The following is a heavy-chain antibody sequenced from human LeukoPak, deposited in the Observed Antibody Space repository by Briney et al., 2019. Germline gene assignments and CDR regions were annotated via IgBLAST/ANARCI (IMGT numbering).Heavy chain of an antibody. D-gene: IGHD3-16*01. V-gene: IGHV4-30-4*01. Sequence: TSETLSLTCTVSGGSISSGDYYWSWIRQPPGKGLEWIGYIYYSGSTNYNPSLKSRVTISVDTSKNQFSLKLSSVTAADTAVYYCASSPLGAEYFQHWGQGTLVTVSS. CDR3: ASSPLGAEYFQH. J-gene: IGHJ1*01. CDR1: GGSISSGDYY. CDR2: IYYSGST.